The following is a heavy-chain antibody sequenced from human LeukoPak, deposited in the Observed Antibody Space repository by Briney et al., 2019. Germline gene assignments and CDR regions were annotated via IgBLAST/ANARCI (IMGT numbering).Heavy chain of an antibody. D-gene: IGHD1-26*01. V-gene: IGHV3-49*04. CDR3: TRDRATRWDYFDY. J-gene: IGHJ4*02. CDR2: IRSKAYGGTT. CDR1: GFTFGDYA. Sequence: GSLRLSCTASGFTFGDYAMSWVRQAPGKGLEWVGFIRSKAYGGTTEYAASVKGRFTISRDDSKSIAYLQMNSLKTEDTAVYYCTRDRATRWDYFDYWGQGTLVTVSS.